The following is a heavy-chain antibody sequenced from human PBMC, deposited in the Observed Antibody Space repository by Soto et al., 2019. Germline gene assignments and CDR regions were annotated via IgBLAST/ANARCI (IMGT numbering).Heavy chain of an antibody. J-gene: IGHJ6*01. CDR3: ARASSSSTYYYGMDV. V-gene: IGHV4-34*01. CDR2: INHSGST. Sequence: SETLSLTCAVYGGSFSGYYWSWIRQPPGKGLEWIGEINHSGSTNYNPSLKSRVTISVDTSKNQFSLKLSPVTAADTAVYYCARASSSSTYYYGMDVWGQGTTVTVSS. CDR1: GGSFSGYY. D-gene: IGHD6-6*01.